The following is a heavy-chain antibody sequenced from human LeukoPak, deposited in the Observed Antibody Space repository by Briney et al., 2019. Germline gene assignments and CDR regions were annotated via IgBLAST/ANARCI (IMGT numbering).Heavy chain of an antibody. Sequence: SETLSLTCTVSRGSISSGSYYWSWIRQPAGKGLEWIGRIYTSGSTNYNPSLKSRVTISVDTSKNQFPLKLSYVTAADTAVYYCARDLDHYGSGSYGHWGQGTLVTVSS. J-gene: IGHJ4*02. D-gene: IGHD3-10*01. CDR3: ARDLDHYGSGSYGH. CDR2: IYTSGST. V-gene: IGHV4-61*02. CDR1: RGSISSGSYY.